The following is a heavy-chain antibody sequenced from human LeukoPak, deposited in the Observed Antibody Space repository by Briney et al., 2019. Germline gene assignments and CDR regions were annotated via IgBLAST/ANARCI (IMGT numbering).Heavy chain of an antibody. CDR1: GGSISSYY. J-gene: IGHJ4*02. V-gene: IGHV4-59*01. Sequence: SETLSLTCTVSGGSISSYYWSWIRQPPGKGLEWIGYIHYSGGITYYNPSLKSRVTISVDTSKNQFSLKLSSVTAADTAVYYCARDPYWGQGTLVTVSS. CDR3: ARDPY. CDR2: IHYSGGIT.